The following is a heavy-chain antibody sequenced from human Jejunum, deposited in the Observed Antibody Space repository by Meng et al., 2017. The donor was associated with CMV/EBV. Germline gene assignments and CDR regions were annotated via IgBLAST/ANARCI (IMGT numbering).Heavy chain of an antibody. CDR2: IYSSGIT. J-gene: IGHJ5*02. CDR1: GGSMNSYY. V-gene: IGHV4-4*07. CDR3: ARDVQTSLFRSTLGMGWFDP. Sequence: VQLQVSGPGLVKPSEPLSLTCTVSGGSMNSYYWTWIRQPAGKGLEWIGHIYSSGITNYNPSLKSRVIMSLDTSKNQFSLKLSSVTAADTALYYCARDVQTSLFRSTLGMGWFDPWGQGTLVTVSS. D-gene: IGHD3-3*01.